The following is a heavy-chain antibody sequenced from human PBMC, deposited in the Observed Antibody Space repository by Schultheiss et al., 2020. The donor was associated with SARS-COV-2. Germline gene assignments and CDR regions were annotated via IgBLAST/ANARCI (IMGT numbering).Heavy chain of an antibody. CDR1: GGSISSNY. V-gene: IGHV4-4*07. D-gene: IGHD6-13*01. CDR3: ARGRYSSSWYNRKYWFDP. J-gene: IGHJ5*02. CDR2: ISTSGRT. Sequence: SETLSLTCIVSGGSISSNYWSWIRQPAGKGLEWIGRISTSGRTNYNPSLKSRVTMSVDTSKNQFSLKLSSVTAADTAVYYCARGRYSSSWYNRKYWFDPWGQGTLVTVSS.